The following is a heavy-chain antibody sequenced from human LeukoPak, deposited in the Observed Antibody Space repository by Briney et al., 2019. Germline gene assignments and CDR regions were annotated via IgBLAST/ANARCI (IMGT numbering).Heavy chain of an antibody. CDR2: INHSGST. Sequence: PSETLSLTCAVYGGSFSGYYWSWIRQPPGKGLEWIGEINHSGSTNYNPSLKSRVTISVDTSKNQFSLKLSSVTAADTAVYYCARTERYSYGFYYYYMDVWGKGTTVTVSS. V-gene: IGHV4-34*01. CDR3: ARTERYSYGFYYYYMDV. CDR1: GGSFSGYY. D-gene: IGHD5-18*01. J-gene: IGHJ6*03.